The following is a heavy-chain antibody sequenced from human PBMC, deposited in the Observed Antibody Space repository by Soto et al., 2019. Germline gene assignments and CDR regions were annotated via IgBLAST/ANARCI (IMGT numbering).Heavy chain of an antibody. J-gene: IGHJ3*02. Sequence: GESLKISCAASGFTFSSYAMHWVRQAPGKGLEWVAVISYDGSNKYYADSVKGRFTISRDNSKNTLYLQMNSLRAEDTAVYYCARDSAEYSGYDRCDAFDIWGQGTMVTVSS. D-gene: IGHD5-12*01. CDR2: ISYDGSNK. CDR1: GFTFSSYA. CDR3: ARDSAEYSGYDRCDAFDI. V-gene: IGHV3-30-3*01.